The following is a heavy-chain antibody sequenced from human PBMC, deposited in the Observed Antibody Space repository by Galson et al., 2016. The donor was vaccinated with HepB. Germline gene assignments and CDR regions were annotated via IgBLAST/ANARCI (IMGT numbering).Heavy chain of an antibody. Sequence: SLRLSCAASGFSFNSYAMSWVRQAPGKGLEWVSTISGSGGNTYYADSVKGRFTLSRDNAKNTLYLQMNSLRAEDTAVYYCAKEVNTADPNYFDYWGQGTLVTVSS. V-gene: IGHV3-23*01. CDR1: GFSFNSYA. D-gene: IGHD5-18*01. J-gene: IGHJ4*02. CDR2: ISGSGGNT. CDR3: AKEVNTADPNYFDY.